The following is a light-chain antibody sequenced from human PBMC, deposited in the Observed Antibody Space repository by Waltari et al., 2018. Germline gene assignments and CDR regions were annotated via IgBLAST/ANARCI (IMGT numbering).Light chain of an antibody. Sequence: SYELTQPPSVSVSPGQTASITCSGDILGSNYASWYQLKAGQSTLLVIAQDINRPSGIPERFSGSKSGNTATLTISGTQAMDDADYYCQALGSNRWVFGGGTKLTVL. CDR3: QALGSNRWV. J-gene: IGLJ3*02. CDR1: ILGSNY. V-gene: IGLV3-1*01. CDR2: QDI.